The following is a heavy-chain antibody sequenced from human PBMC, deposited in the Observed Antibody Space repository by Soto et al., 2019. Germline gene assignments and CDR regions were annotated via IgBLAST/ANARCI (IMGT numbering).Heavy chain of an antibody. CDR1: GYTFITYG. D-gene: IGHD3-22*01. CDR2: ISTYNGNT. Sequence: QVQLVQSGAEVKKPGASVKVSCKASGYTFITYGVSWGRQAPGQGLDWLGWISTYNGNTRYAERLQGRITMTTDTTTNTAYMELRNLRSDDTAVYYCARGPTDYYDNSANYFLDYWGQGTLVTVSS. J-gene: IGHJ4*02. CDR3: ARGPTDYYDNSANYFLDY. V-gene: IGHV1-18*01.